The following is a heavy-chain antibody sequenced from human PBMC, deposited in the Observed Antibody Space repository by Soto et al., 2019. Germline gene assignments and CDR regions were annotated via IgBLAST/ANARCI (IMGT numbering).Heavy chain of an antibody. J-gene: IGHJ6*02. CDR1: GFTVSSNY. CDR2: IYSGGST. D-gene: IGHD2-2*01. CDR3: ARYQLLRGYYYYGMDV. V-gene: IGHV3-53*02. Sequence: EVQLVETGGGLIQPGGSLRLSCAASGFTVSSNYMSWVRQAPGKGLEWVSVIYSGGSTYYADSVKGRFTISRDNSKNTLYLQMKSLRAEETAVYYCARYQLLRGYYYYGMDVWGQGTTVTVSS.